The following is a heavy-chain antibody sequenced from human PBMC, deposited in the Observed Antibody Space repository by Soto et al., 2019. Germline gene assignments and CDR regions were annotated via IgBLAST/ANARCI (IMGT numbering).Heavy chain of an antibody. CDR1: GFTFSSYG. CDR3: ANPIVGASYYYYGMDV. J-gene: IGHJ6*02. V-gene: IGHV3-30*18. Sequence: GGSLRLSCAASGFTFSSYGMHWVRQAPGKGLEWVAVISYGGSNKYYADSVKGRFTISRDNSKNTLYLQMNSLRAEDTAVYYCANPIVGASYYYYGMDVWGQGTTVTVSS. CDR2: ISYGGSNK. D-gene: IGHD1-26*01.